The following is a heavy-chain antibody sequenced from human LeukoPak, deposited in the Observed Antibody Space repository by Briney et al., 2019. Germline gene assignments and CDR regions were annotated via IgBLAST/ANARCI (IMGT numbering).Heavy chain of an antibody. Sequence: SVKVSCKASGGTFSSYAISWVRQAPGQGLEWMGGIIPIFGTANYAQKFQGRVTITTDESTSTAYMELSSLRSEDTAVYYCARGSGFWSGYRTTYMDVWGKGTTVTVSS. D-gene: IGHD3-3*01. V-gene: IGHV1-69*05. J-gene: IGHJ6*03. CDR2: IIPIFGTA. CDR1: GGTFSSYA. CDR3: ARGSGFWSGYRTTYMDV.